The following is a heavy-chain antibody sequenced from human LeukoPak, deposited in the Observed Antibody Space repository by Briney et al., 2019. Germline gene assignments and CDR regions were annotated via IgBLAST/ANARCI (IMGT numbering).Heavy chain of an antibody. V-gene: IGHV3-23*01. D-gene: IGHD2-15*01. CDR1: GFTFSSYA. CDR3: AKVKVVVAATPDYFDY. Sequence: GGSLRLSCAASGFTFSSYAMSWVRQAPGKGLKWVSAISGSGGSTYYADSVKGRFTISRDNSKNTLYLQMNSLRAEDTAVYYCAKVKVVVAATPDYFDYWGQGTLVTVSS. CDR2: ISGSGGST. J-gene: IGHJ4*02.